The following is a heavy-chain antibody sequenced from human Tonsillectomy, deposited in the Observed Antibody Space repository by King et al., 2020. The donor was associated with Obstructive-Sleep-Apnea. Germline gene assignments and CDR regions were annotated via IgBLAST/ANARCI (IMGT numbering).Heavy chain of an antibody. D-gene: IGHD2-21*02. CDR3: AHRRPLTYYFDS. CDR2: IYWDDDK. V-gene: IGHV2-5*02. CDR1: GFSLSTNGEG. Sequence: TLQESGPTLVKPTQTLTLTCTFSGFSLSTNGEGVGWIRQSPGKALEWLTLIYWDDDKRYSPSLESRLTIAKDTSKNQVVLTMTNMDPVDTATYYCAHRRPLTYYFDSWGQGTLVTVSS. J-gene: IGHJ4*02.